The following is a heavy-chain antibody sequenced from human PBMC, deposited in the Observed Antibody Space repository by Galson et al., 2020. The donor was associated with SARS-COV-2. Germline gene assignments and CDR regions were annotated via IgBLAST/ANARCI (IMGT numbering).Heavy chain of an antibody. CDR1: GGTFSSYA. CDR2: IIPIFGTA. Sequence: SVKVSCKASGGTFSSYAISWVRQAPGQGLEWMGGIIPIFGTANYAQKFQGRVTITADESTSTADMELSSLRSEDTAVYYCARGGWSSGSYYNWFDPWGQGTLVTVSS. D-gene: IGHD1-26*01. J-gene: IGHJ5*02. CDR3: ARGGWSSGSYYNWFDP. V-gene: IGHV1-69*13.